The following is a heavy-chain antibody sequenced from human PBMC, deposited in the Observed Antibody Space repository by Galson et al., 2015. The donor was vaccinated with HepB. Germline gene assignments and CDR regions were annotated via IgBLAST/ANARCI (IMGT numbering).Heavy chain of an antibody. CDR3: AKGGSYDSSGYFHRGAFDY. Sequence: SLRLSCAASGFTFSSYALSWVRQAPGKGLEWVSGISGSGGHTYYTDSVKGRITMSRDNSKNILYLQVNSLRAENTAVYYCAKGGSYDSSGYFHRGAFDYWGQGTLVTVSS. V-gene: IGHV3-23*01. J-gene: IGHJ4*02. CDR2: ISGSGGHT. CDR1: GFTFSSYA. D-gene: IGHD3-22*01.